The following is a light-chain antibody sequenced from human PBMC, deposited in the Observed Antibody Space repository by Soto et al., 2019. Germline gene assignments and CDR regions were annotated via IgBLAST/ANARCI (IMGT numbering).Light chain of an antibody. Sequence: DSVLTQSPGTLSLSPGERATLSCRASQTVDSNFLAWYQQKPGQAPRLLIYAASTRATGIPDRFSGSGSGTDFTLTIGRLDPEDFAVYYCLKYGSSPGWTFGPGTKVDIK. J-gene: IGKJ1*01. CDR3: LKYGSSPGWT. V-gene: IGKV3-20*01. CDR1: QTVDSNF. CDR2: AAS.